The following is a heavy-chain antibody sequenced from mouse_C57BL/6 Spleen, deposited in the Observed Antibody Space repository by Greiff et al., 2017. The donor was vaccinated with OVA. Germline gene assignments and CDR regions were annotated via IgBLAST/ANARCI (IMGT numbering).Heavy chain of an antibody. CDR1: GYTFTSYW. CDR3: ARSPAAVVASGYAMDY. J-gene: IGHJ4*01. Sequence: QVQLQQSGAELVKPGASVKLSCKASGYTFTSYWMHWVKQRPGRGLEWIGRIDPNSGGTKYNEKFKSKATLTVDKPSSTAYMQLSSLTSEDSAVYYCARSPAAVVASGYAMDYWGQGTSVTVSS. D-gene: IGHD1-1*01. CDR2: IDPNSGGT. V-gene: IGHV1-72*01.